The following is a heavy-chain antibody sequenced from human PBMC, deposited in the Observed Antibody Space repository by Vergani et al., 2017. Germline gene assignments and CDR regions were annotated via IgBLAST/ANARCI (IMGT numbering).Heavy chain of an antibody. V-gene: IGHV1-69*12. CDR1: GGTFSSYA. D-gene: IGHD3-10*01. CDR2: IIPIFGTA. J-gene: IGHJ6*02. Sequence: QVQLVQSGAELKKPGSSVKVSCKASGGTFSSYAISWVRQAPGQGLEWMGGIIPIFGTANYAQKFQGRVTITADESTSTAYMELSSLRSEDTAVYYCARGMFRGVIVIMNYGMDVWGQGTTVTVSS. CDR3: ARGMFRGVIVIMNYGMDV.